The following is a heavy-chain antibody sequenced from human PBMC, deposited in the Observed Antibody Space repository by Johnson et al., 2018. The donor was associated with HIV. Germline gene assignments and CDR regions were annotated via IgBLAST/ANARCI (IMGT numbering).Heavy chain of an antibody. CDR1: GFTFSTYA. D-gene: IGHD5-12*01. Sequence: QVQLVESGGGVVQPGRSLRLSCAASGFTFSTYAMHWVRQAPGKGLEWVAIIFYDGSYKYYADSVKGRFTISRDNSKNTLYLQMNSLRAEDTAVYYCARDGVATEAHDAFDIWGQGTMVTVSS. V-gene: IGHV3-30*04. CDR2: IFYDGSYK. J-gene: IGHJ3*02. CDR3: ARDGVATEAHDAFDI.